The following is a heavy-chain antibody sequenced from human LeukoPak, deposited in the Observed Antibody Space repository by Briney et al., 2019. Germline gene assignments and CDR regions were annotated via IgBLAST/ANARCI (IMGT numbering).Heavy chain of an antibody. V-gene: IGHV1-2*02. J-gene: IGHJ4*02. Sequence: ASVTVSYKASGYTFTDYYMHWVRQAPGQGLEWMGWINPNSGGTNYAQKFQGRVTMTRDTSISTAYMELTRLRSDDTAVYYCARDNGYYWFDYWGQGTMVTVSS. CDR1: GYTFTDYY. CDR2: INPNSGGT. CDR3: ARDNGYYWFDY. D-gene: IGHD4-17*01.